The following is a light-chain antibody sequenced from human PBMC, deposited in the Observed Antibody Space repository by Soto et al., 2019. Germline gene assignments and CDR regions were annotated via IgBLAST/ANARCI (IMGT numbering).Light chain of an antibody. CDR3: QQYFRTPIT. CDR2: RAS. CDR1: QSVLYNSTNKND. J-gene: IGKJ4*02. Sequence: DIVMTQSPDALTVSLGGRATLNCRSSQSVLYNSTNKNDLAWYKQKAGQSPRRLINRASPRDSGLPDRFSGSGSGTDFTLTISSLQAEDAAVYSCQQYFRTPITFGGGT. V-gene: IGKV4-1*01.